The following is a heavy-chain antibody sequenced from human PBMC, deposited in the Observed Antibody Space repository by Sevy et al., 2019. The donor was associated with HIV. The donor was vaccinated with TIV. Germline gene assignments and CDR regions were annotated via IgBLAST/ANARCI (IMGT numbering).Heavy chain of an antibody. CDR3: GKGHFDTTLDY. CDR2: ISGSGGHT. CDR1: GFTFRSYS. D-gene: IGHD1-1*01. V-gene: IGHV3-23*01. Sequence: GGSLRLSCAASGFTFRSYSMIWVRQSPGKGLEWVSGISGSGGHTYYADSVKGRFTVSRDNLKNTLYLQMNSLSVDDTALYYCGKGHFDTTLDYWGHGTLVTVSS. J-gene: IGHJ4*01.